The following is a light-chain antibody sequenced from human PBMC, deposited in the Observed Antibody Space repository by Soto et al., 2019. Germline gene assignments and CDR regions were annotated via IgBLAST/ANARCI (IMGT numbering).Light chain of an antibody. CDR2: AAS. CDR1: QGIRND. V-gene: IGKV1-6*01. Sequence: AIQMTQSPSSLSASVGDRVTITCRASQGIRNDLGWYQQKPGKAPKLLIYAASSLQSGVPSRFSGSGSGTEFTLTISSLQPEDFGIYYCQQYENYWTFGPGTKVDIK. J-gene: IGKJ1*01. CDR3: QQYENYWT.